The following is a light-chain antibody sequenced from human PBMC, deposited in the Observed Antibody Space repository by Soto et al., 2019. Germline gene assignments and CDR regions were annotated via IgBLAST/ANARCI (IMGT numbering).Light chain of an antibody. V-gene: IGKV2-28*01. CDR2: LAT. CDR1: RSLLRTNGNTY. J-gene: IGKJ4*01. CDR3: MQALQTPFT. Sequence: IVMTQSPLSLPVTPGEPASISCRSSRSLLRTNGNTYLDWYLQKPGQSPQLLISLATNRASGVPDRFSGSGSGTDFTLQISRVEAEDVGVYYCMQALQTPFTFGGGTKVDI.